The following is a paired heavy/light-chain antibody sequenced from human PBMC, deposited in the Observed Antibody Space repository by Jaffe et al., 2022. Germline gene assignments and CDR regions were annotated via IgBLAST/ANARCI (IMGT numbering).Light chain of an antibody. CDR1: TLRSYY. CDR3: NSRDSSGNHLI. Sequence: SELTQDPAVSVALGQTVRITCQGDTLRSYYASWYQQKPRQAPLLVIYDTNNRPSGIPDRFSGSSSGNTASLTITGAQAEDEADYYCNSRDSSGNHLIFGGGTKLTVL. CDR2: DTN. V-gene: IGLV3-19*01. J-gene: IGLJ2*01.
Heavy chain of an antibody. V-gene: IGHV3-30*18. CDR2: ISYDGSNK. D-gene: IGHD5-12*01. CDR1: GFTFSSYG. J-gene: IGHJ1*01. Sequence: QVQLVESGGGVVQPGRSLRLSCAASGFTFSSYGMHWVRQAPGKGLEWMAVISYDGSNKWYADSAKGRFTISRDNSKNTLYLQMNSLRTEDTAVYYCAKDPMAVANFPEYFQHWGQGTLVTVSS. CDR3: AKDPMAVANFPEYFQH.